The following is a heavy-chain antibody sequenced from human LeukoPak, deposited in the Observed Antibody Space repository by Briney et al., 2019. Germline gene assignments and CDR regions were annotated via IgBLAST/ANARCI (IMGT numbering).Heavy chain of an antibody. Sequence: PGGSLRLSCAASGFTFSSYAMSWVRQAPGKGLEWVSAISGSGGSTYYADSVKGRFTISRDNSKNTLYLQMNSLRAEDTAVYYCAKGRAVAGILYYGMDVWGQGTTVTVSS. CDR2: ISGSGGST. V-gene: IGHV3-23*01. J-gene: IGHJ6*02. CDR1: GFTFSSYA. D-gene: IGHD6-19*01. CDR3: AKGRAVAGILYYGMDV.